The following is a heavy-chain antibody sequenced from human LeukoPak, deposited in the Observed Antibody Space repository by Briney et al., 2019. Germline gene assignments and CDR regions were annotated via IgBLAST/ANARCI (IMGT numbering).Heavy chain of an antibody. CDR3: ARVLTNYYDSSGYYEARYYFDY. D-gene: IGHD3-22*01. CDR1: GFTFSDYY. Sequence: GGPLRLSCAASGFTFSDYYMSWIRQAPGKGLEWVSYISSSSSYTNYADSVKGRFTISRDNAKNSLYLQMNSLRAEDTAVYYCARVLTNYYDSSGYYEARYYFDYWGQGTLVTVSS. CDR2: ISSSSSYT. V-gene: IGHV3-11*05. J-gene: IGHJ4*02.